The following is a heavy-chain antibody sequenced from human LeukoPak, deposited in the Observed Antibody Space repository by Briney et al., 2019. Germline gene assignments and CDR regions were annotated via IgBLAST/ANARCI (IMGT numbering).Heavy chain of an antibody. CDR3: ARESSEAAASDP. V-gene: IGHV1-18*04. D-gene: IGHD6-13*01. Sequence: ASVKVSCKASGYTFTGYYMHWVRQAPGQGLEWMGWISAYNGNTNYAQKLQGRVTMTTDTSTSTAYMELRSLRSDDTAVYYCARESSEAAASDPWGQGTLVTVSS. CDR1: GYTFTGYY. CDR2: ISAYNGNT. J-gene: IGHJ5*02.